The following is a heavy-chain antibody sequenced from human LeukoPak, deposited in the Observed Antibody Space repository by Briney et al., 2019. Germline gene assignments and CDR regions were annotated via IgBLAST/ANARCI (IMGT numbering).Heavy chain of an antibody. CDR3: ARTLLISVSIDY. CDR1: GGSISSYY. V-gene: IGHV4-30-4*08. D-gene: IGHD3-10*02. J-gene: IGHJ4*02. Sequence: SETLSLTCTVSGGSISSYYWSWIRQPPGKGLEWIGYIYYSGSTYYNPSLKSRVTISVDTSKNQFSLKLSSVTAADTAVYYCARTLLISVSIDYWGQGTLVTVSS. CDR2: IYYSGST.